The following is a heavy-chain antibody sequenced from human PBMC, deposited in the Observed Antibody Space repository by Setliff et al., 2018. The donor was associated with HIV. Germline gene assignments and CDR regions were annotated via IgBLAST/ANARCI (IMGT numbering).Heavy chain of an antibody. CDR2: INPSGGGT. CDR3: AREALHAGGWRGAFDI. D-gene: IGHD6-19*01. V-gene: IGHV1-46*01. Sequence: GASVKVSCKASGYTFTSYYIHWVRQAPGQGLEWMGIINPSGGGTTYAQTFQDRVTMSRDTSTSTVCMELSSLRSEDTAVYYCAREALHAGGWRGAFDIWGQGTMVTVSS. CDR1: GYTFTSYY. J-gene: IGHJ3*02.